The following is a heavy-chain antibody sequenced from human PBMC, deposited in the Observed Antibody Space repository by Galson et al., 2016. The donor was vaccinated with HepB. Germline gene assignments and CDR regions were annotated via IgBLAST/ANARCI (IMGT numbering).Heavy chain of an antibody. V-gene: IGHV1-46*01. J-gene: IGHJ4*02. CDR2: FRLRGGWA. CDR3: AGEPPLMGTPSGIGAFDI. CDR1: GDTFTSQY. Sequence: SVKVSCKASGDTFTSQYIHWVRQAPGQGLEWMGVFRLRGGWATYAQKLQGRVTMTRDTSTTTVDMELSSLTSDDTAVYYCAGEPPLMGTPSGIGAFDIWGPGTLVAVSS. D-gene: IGHD4-23*01.